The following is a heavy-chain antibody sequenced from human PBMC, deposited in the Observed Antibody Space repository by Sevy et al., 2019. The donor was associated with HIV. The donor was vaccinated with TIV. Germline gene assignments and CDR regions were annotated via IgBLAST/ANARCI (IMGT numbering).Heavy chain of an antibody. CDR1: GFTFSKYS. Sequence: GGSLSLSCAASGFTFSKYSMSWVRQPPGKGLEWVSTLSFGCGEINYADSVKGRFTISRENSKSPVYLQMNNLRPEDTAVYYCAREGCTKPHDYWGQGTLVTVSS. V-gene: IGHV3-23*01. J-gene: IGHJ4*02. D-gene: IGHD2-8*01. CDR3: AREGCTKPHDY. CDR2: LSFGCGEI.